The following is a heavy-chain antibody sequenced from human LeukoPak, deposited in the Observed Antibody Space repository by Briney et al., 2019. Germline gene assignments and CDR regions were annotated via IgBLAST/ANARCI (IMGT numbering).Heavy chain of an antibody. Sequence: GGTLRLSCVASGFTVSSNYRSWVRQAPGKGLEWVSVIYSTGTTYCEDSVKGRFTTSIDNSKNTLYLEMNCLTPEDTALYYCARTGRTSLADFDYWGQGTLVTVSS. J-gene: IGHJ4*02. V-gene: IGHV3-66*02. CDR2: IYSTGTT. CDR3: ARTGRTSLADFDY. D-gene: IGHD2-15*01. CDR1: GFTVSSNY.